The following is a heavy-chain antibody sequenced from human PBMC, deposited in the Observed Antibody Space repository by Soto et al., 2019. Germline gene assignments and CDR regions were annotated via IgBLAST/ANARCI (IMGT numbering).Heavy chain of an antibody. V-gene: IGHV1-18*01. CDR2: SRADRGHA. J-gene: IGHJ6*02. CDR1: SSTSIRRG. D-gene: IGHD3-16*01. Sequence: GASVKVSCKASSSTSIRRGFSWVRQAPGQGLEWVGWSRADRGHANYAQKFQGRVTMTTDVYTSTTYMELRSLTSDDAAVYYCARGGYYDAVWGKLNQYGLDVWGQGTTVTVSS. CDR3: ARGGYYDAVWGKLNQYGLDV.